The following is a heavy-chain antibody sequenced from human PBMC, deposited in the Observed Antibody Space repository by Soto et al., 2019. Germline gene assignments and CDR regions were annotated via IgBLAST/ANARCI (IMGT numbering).Heavy chain of an antibody. D-gene: IGHD2-2*01. Sequence: QLQLQESGPGLVKPSETLSLTCTVSGGSISSSSYYWGWIRQPPGKGLEWIGSIYYSGSTYYNPSLKSRVTISVDTSKTQFSLKLSSVTAADTAVYYCASAILYCSSTSCYGYYFDYWGQGTLVTVSS. CDR1: GGSISSSSYY. CDR3: ASAILYCSSTSCYGYYFDY. V-gene: IGHV4-39*01. CDR2: IYYSGST. J-gene: IGHJ4*02.